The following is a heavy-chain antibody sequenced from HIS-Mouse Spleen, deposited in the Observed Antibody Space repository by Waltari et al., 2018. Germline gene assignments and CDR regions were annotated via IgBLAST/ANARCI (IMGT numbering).Heavy chain of an antibody. CDR3: AREIPYSSSWYDWYFDL. V-gene: IGHV4-39*07. D-gene: IGHD6-13*01. Sequence: QLQLQESGPGLVKPSETLSLTCPVSGGSISSSSYYWAWTRQPPGKGLEWIGSIYYSGSTYYNPSLKSRVTISVDTSKNQFSLKLSSVTAADTAVYYCAREIPYSSSWYDWYFDLWGRGTLVTVSS. CDR2: IYYSGST. J-gene: IGHJ2*01. CDR1: GGSISSSSYY.